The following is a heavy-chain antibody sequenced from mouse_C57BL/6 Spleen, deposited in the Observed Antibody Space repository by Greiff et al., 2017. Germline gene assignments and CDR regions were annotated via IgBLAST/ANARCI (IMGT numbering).Heavy chain of an antibody. Sequence: QVQLQQSGPGLVQPAQSLSITCTASGFSLTSYGVHWVRQSPGKGLEWLGVIWSGGSTDYNAAFISRLSISKDNSKSQVFIKMNRLQADDTAIYYCATADGSRRGGFAYWGQGTLVTVSA. J-gene: IGHJ3*01. V-gene: IGHV2-2*01. CDR1: GFSLTSYG. CDR2: IWSGGST. D-gene: IGHD1-1*01. CDR3: ATADGSRRGGFAY.